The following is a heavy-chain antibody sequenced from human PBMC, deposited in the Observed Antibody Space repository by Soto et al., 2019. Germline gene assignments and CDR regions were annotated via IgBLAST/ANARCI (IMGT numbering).Heavy chain of an antibody. V-gene: IGHV3-33*01. Sequence: QVQLVESGGGVVQPGRSLRLSCAASGFTFSSYGMHWVRQAPGKGLEWVAVIWYDGSNKYYADSVKGRFTISRDNSKNTQYRQMNSLRAEDKAVYYCARDSGSYYSLDYWGQGTLVTVSS. CDR1: GFTFSSYG. D-gene: IGHD1-26*01. J-gene: IGHJ4*02. CDR3: ARDSGSYYSLDY. CDR2: IWYDGSNK.